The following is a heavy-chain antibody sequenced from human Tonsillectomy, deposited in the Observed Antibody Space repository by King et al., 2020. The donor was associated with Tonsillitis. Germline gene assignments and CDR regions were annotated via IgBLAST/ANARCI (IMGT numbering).Heavy chain of an antibody. CDR1: GFTFSGAA. CDR3: TRGGDYDSGYYYGMDV. CDR2: IRSKANSYAT. V-gene: IGHV3-73*02. J-gene: IGHJ6*02. Sequence: VQLVESGGGLVQPGGSLTLSCAASGFTFSGAAMHWVRQASGKGLEWVGLIRSKANSYATVYAASVNGRFTVSRDDSTKTAYLQVNSLKTEDTAVYYCTRGGDYDSGYYYGMDVWGQGTTVTVSS. D-gene: IGHD4-17*01.